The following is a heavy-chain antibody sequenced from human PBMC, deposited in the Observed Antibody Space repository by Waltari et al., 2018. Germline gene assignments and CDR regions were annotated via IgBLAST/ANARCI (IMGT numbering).Heavy chain of an antibody. Sequence: QVQLQESGPSLVKPSETLSLICSVSGGSISSYYWSWLRQPPGKGLDWIGYIYYTVSTNCNPSLKSRVTMSVETSKNQFSLKLSSVTAADTAFYYCARGGGGDWEWFDPWGKGTLVTVSS. D-gene: IGHD2-21*02. CDR1: GGSISSYY. CDR2: IYYTVST. V-gene: IGHV4-59*01. CDR3: ARGGGGDWEWFDP. J-gene: IGHJ5*02.